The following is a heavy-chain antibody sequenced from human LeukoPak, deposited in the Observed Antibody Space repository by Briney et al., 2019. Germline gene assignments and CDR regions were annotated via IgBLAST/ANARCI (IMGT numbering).Heavy chain of an antibody. D-gene: IGHD3-10*01. V-gene: IGHV4-59*01. CDR3: ARDSSIDYGSGFVYDY. J-gene: IGHJ4*02. CDR2: IYYSGST. Sequence: SETLSLTCTVSGGSISSYYWNWIRQPPGKGLEWIGYIYYSGSTNYNPSLKSRVTISVDTSKNQFSLKLSSVTAADTAVYYCARDSSIDYGSGFVYDYWGQGTLVTVSS. CDR1: GGSISSYY.